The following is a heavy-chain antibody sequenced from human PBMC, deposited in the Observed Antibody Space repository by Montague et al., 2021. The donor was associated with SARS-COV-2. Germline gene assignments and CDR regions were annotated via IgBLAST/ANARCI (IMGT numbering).Heavy chain of an antibody. D-gene: IGHD3-10*01. CDR3: ASRGLITMVRDAFDI. V-gene: IGHV3-48*03. Sequence: SLRLSCAASGFTFSSYEMSWVRQAPGKGLEWVSYISSSGSTIYYADSVKGRFTISRDNAKNSLYLQMNSLRAEDTAVYYRASRGLITMVRDAFDIWGQGTMVTVSS. CDR2: ISSSGSTI. CDR1: GFTFSSYE. J-gene: IGHJ3*02.